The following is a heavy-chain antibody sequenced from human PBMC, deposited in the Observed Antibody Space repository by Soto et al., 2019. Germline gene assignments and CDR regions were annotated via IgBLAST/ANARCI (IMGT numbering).Heavy chain of an antibody. CDR1: GGSFSGYY. D-gene: IGHD2-15*01. V-gene: IGHV4-34*01. CDR3: GKVVIGSFDI. J-gene: IGHJ3*02. CDR2: INHSGST. Sequence: QVQLQQWGAGLLKPSETLSLTCAVYGGSFSGYYWSWIRQPPGKGLEWIGEINHSGSTNYNPSLKSRVTISVDTSQNQFSLKLSSVTAADTAVYYCGKVVIGSFDIWGQGTMVTVSS.